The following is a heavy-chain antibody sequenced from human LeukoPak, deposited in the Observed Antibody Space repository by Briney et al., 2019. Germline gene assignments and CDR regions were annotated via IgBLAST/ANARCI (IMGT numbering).Heavy chain of an antibody. Sequence: ASVKVSCKASGYTFTSYYMHWVRQAPGQGLVWMGIINPSGGSTSYAQKFQGRVTMTRDMSTSTVYMELSSLRSEDTAVYYCAKDRGMIRGEFDYWGQGTLVTVPS. CDR1: GYTFTSYY. CDR3: AKDRGMIRGEFDY. J-gene: IGHJ4*02. CDR2: INPSGGST. V-gene: IGHV1-46*01. D-gene: IGHD3-22*01.